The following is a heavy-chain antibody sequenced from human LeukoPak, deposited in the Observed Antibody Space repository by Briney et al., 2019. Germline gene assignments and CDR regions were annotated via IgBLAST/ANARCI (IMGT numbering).Heavy chain of an antibody. D-gene: IGHD5-18*01. V-gene: IGHV3-7*04. CDR2: IKQDGSEK. CDR3: ARDRRYSYIDY. Sequence: PGGSLRLSCAASXFTFXNXXXXXVXXXPGXXLXWXANIKQDGSEKYYVDSVKGRFTISRDNAKNSLYLQMNSLRAEDTAVYYCARDRRYSYIDYWGQGTLVTVSS. CDR1: XFTFXNXX. J-gene: IGHJ4*02.